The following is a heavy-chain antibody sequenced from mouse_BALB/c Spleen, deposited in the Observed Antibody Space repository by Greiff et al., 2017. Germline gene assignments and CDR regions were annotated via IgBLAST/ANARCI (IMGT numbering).Heavy chain of an antibody. Sequence: EVKLVESGGGLVQPGGSLRLSCATSGFTFTDYYMSWVRQPPGKALEWLGFIRNKANGYTTEYSASVKGRFTISRDNSQSILYLQMNTLRAEDSATYYCARDADYYGSSYGFAYWGQGTLVTVSA. CDR2: IRNKANGYTT. CDR1: GFTFTDYY. V-gene: IGHV7-3*02. J-gene: IGHJ3*01. CDR3: ARDADYYGSSYGFAY. D-gene: IGHD1-1*01.